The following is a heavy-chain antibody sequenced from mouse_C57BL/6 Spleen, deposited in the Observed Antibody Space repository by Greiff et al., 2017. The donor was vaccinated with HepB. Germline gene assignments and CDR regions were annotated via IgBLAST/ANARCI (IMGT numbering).Heavy chain of an antibody. CDR2: IDPETGGT. CDR3: TRGDDYDPYYFDY. CDR1: GYTFTDYE. J-gene: IGHJ2*01. D-gene: IGHD2-4*01. Sequence: VKLQESGAELVRPGASVTLSCKASGYTFTDYEMHWVKQTPVHGLEWIGAIDPETGGTAYNQKFKGKAILTADKSSSTAYMELRSLTSEDSAVYYCTRGDDYDPYYFDYWGQGTTLTVSS. V-gene: IGHV1-15*01.